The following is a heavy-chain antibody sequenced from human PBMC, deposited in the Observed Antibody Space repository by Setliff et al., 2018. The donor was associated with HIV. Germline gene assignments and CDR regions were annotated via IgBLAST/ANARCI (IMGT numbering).Heavy chain of an antibody. Sequence: QPGGSLRLSCAASGFTLSSFWMSWVRQAPGKGLEWVANIKQDGSEKYYVDSVKGRFTISRDNAKNSLYLQMNSLRAEDTAVYYCVRDGGSTSWNFLYYYGMDVWGQGTTVTVSS. CDR2: IKQDGSEK. D-gene: IGHD2-2*01. V-gene: IGHV3-7*01. J-gene: IGHJ6*02. CDR3: VRDGGSTSWNFLYYYGMDV. CDR1: GFTLSSFW.